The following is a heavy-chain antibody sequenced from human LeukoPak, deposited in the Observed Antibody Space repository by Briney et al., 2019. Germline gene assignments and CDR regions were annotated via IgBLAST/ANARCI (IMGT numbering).Heavy chain of an antibody. J-gene: IGHJ6*02. V-gene: IGHV3-30-3*01. CDR3: ARGGDRNDYYYYGMDV. CDR1: GFTFSSYA. D-gene: IGHD2-21*02. Sequence: PGRSLRLSCAASGFTFSSYAMHWVRQAPGKGLEWVAVISYDGSNKYYADSVKGRFTISRDNSKNTLYLQMNSLRAEDTAVYYCARGGDRNDYYYYGMDVWGQGTTVTVSS. CDR2: ISYDGSNK.